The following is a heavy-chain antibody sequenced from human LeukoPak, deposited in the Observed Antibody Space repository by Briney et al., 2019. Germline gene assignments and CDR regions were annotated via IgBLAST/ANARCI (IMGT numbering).Heavy chain of an antibody. Sequence: GASVTVSCKASGYTFTSYYMHWVRQAPGQGLEWMGIINPSGGSTSYAQKFQGRVTMTRDTSTSTVYMELSSLRSEDTAVYYCARDRAIIRYFDYLLYFDYWGQGTLVTVSS. D-gene: IGHD3-9*01. CDR2: INPSGGST. CDR3: ARDRAIIRYFDYLLYFDY. J-gene: IGHJ4*02. V-gene: IGHV1-46*01. CDR1: GYTFTSYY.